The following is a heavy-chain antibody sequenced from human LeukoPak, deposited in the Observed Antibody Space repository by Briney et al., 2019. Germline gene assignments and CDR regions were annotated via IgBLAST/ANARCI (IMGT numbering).Heavy chain of an antibody. V-gene: IGHV6-1*01. Sequence: QTLSLTCAISGDSVSSNSAAWNWLRQSPSRGLEWLGRTYYRSTWSNDYAPSVRGRITISPDTSKNQFSLLLNSVTPEDMAVYYCARDRQGMGYLSQGTPVTVSS. CDR1: GDSVSSNSAA. CDR3: ARDRQGMGY. J-gene: IGHJ4*02. D-gene: IGHD2-8*01. CDR2: TYYRSTWSN.